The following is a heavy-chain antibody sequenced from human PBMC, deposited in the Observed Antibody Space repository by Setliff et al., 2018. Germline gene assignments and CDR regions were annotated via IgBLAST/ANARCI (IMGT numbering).Heavy chain of an antibody. CDR1: GYTFTGYY. Sequence: ASVKVSCKASGYTFTGYYMYWVRQAPGQVLEWMGRINPSSGATIYAQKFQGRVTMTSDTSISTAYMELGRLRSDDTAVYFCARDGGGDSDAFDIWGQGTMVTVSS. CDR2: INPSSGAT. V-gene: IGHV1-2*06. J-gene: IGHJ3*02. D-gene: IGHD3-16*01. CDR3: ARDGGGDSDAFDI.